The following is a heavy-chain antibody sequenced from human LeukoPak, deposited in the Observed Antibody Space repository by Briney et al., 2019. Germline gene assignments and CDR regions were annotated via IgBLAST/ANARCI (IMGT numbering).Heavy chain of an antibody. Sequence: ASVKVSCKASGGTXSSYAITWVRQAPGQGLEWMGWISAYNSAYNGNTHFEQKLQGRVTMTTDTSTNTGYMELRSLRSDDTAVYYCAREYGSGSYTGIDYWGQGTLVTVSS. CDR2: ISAYNSAYNGNT. D-gene: IGHD3-10*01. CDR3: AREYGSGSYTGIDY. J-gene: IGHJ4*02. V-gene: IGHV1-18*01. CDR1: GGTXSSYA.